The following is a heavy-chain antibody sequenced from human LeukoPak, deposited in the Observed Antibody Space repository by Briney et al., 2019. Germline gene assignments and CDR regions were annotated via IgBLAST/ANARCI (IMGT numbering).Heavy chain of an antibody. V-gene: IGHV4-31*03. CDR2: IYYSGST. CDR3: ARGQAVLGDFDY. D-gene: IGHD2-8*01. CDR1: GGSISSGGYY. J-gene: IGHJ4*02. Sequence: PSETLSLTCTVSGGSISSGGYYWSWIRQHPGKGLEWIGYIYYSGSTYYNPSLKSRVTISVDTSKNQFSLKLSSVTAADTAVYYCARGQAVLGDFDYWGQGTLVTVSS.